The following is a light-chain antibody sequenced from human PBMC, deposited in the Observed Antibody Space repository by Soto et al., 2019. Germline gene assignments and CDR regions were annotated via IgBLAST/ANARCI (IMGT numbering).Light chain of an antibody. CDR1: SSDIGDYTY. CDR3: SSYTSGSTLYA. Sequence: QSARTQPASVSGSPGQSITISCTGTSSDIGDYTYVSWYQQHPGKAPKLIIYGVSNRPSGVSNRFSGSKSGNTASLTISGLQAEDEADYYCSSYTSGSTLYAFGTGTKVTVL. V-gene: IGLV2-14*01. CDR2: GVS. J-gene: IGLJ1*01.